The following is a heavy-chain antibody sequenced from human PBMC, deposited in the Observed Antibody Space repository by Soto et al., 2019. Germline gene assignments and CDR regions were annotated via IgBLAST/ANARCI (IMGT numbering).Heavy chain of an antibody. D-gene: IGHD2-15*01. Sequence: QVQLVESGGGVVQPGRSLRLSCAASGFTFSSYAMHWVRQAPGKGLEWVAVISYDGSNKYYADSVKGRFTISRDNSKNTLYLQMNSLRAEDTAVYYCARTLWRDDSNWGYFDLWGRGTLVTVSS. CDR1: GFTFSSYA. CDR2: ISYDGSNK. CDR3: ARTLWRDDSNWGYFDL. V-gene: IGHV3-30-3*01. J-gene: IGHJ2*01.